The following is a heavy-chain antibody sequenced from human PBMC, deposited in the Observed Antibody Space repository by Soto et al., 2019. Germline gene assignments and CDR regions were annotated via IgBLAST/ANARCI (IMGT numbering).Heavy chain of an antibody. J-gene: IGHJ5*02. CDR1: GGSISSGGYY. Sequence: NPSETLSLTCTVSGGSISSGGYYWSWIRQHPGKGLEWIGYIYYSGSTYYNPSLKSRVTISVDASKNQFSLKLSSVTAADTAVYYCARDRGDYGDSPGWFDPWGQGTLVTVSS. CDR3: ARDRGDYGDSPGWFDP. CDR2: IYYSGST. D-gene: IGHD4-17*01. V-gene: IGHV4-31*03.